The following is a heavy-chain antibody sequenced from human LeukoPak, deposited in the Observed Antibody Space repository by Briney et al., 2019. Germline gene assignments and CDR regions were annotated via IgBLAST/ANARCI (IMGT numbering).Heavy chain of an antibody. V-gene: IGHV4-59*02. Sequence: SETLSLTCSVSDGSVVSYYWNWIRQPPGKGLEWIGYSYYTGITSYNPSLKSRVTISVDTSKNKVSLRLASVTAADTALYFCARIIHQTTDTGDFDYWGQGTLVTVSS. CDR3: ARIIHQTTDTGDFDY. CDR1: DGSVVSYY. CDR2: SYYTGIT. J-gene: IGHJ4*02. D-gene: IGHD1-14*01.